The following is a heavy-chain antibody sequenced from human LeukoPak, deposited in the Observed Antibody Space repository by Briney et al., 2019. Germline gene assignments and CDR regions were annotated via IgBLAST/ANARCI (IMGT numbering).Heavy chain of an antibody. J-gene: IGHJ6*03. CDR3: ARDFGYYDFWSGYLLMDV. V-gene: IGHV3-7*01. Sequence: GGSLRLSCAASGFTFSSYWMSWVRQAPGKGLEWVANIKQDGSEKYYVDSVKGRFTISRDNAKNSLHLQMNSLRAEDTAVYYCARDFGYYDFWSGYLLMDVWGKGTTVTVSS. CDR1: GFTFSSYW. D-gene: IGHD3-3*01. CDR2: IKQDGSEK.